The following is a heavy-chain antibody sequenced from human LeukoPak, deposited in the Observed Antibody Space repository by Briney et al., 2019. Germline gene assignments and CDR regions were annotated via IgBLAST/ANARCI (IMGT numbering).Heavy chain of an antibody. CDR3: AREGFGITGTTKRENYYYMDV. Sequence: PGGSLRLSCAASGFTFSSYAMNWVRQAPGKGLEWVSSISSSSSYIYYADSVKGRFTISRDNAKNSLYLQMNSLRAEDTAVYYCAREGFGITGTTKRENYYYMDVWGKGTTVTVSS. J-gene: IGHJ6*03. V-gene: IGHV3-21*01. D-gene: IGHD1-7*01. CDR2: ISSSSSYI. CDR1: GFTFSSYA.